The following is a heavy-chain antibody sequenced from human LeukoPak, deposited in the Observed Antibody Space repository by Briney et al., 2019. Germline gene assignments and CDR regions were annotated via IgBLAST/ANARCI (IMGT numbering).Heavy chain of an antibody. CDR3: ARHTQYYYGSGSYFDY. J-gene: IGHJ4*02. V-gene: IGHV4-59*08. D-gene: IGHD3-10*01. CDR1: GGSISSYY. Sequence: SETLSLTCTVSGGSISSYYWSWIRQPPGKGLEWIGYIYYSGSTNYNPSLKSRVTISVDTSKNQFSLKLSSVTAAGTAVYYCARHTQYYYGSGSYFDYWGQGTLVTVSS. CDR2: IYYSGST.